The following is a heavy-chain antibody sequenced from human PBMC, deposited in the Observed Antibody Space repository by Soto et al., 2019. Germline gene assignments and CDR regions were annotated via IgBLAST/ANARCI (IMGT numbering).Heavy chain of an antibody. CDR3: AGVSLIRGRDGYNYDY. Sequence: EVQLVESGGGLVQPGGSLRLSCAASGFTFSSYSMNWVRQAPGKGLEWGSDISSSSSTIYYADSVKGRFTISRDNAKNSRYLQMNSLRDEDTAVYYCAGVSLIRGRDGYNYDYWGQGTLVTVSS. CDR2: ISSSSSTI. J-gene: IGHJ4*02. CDR1: GFTFSSYS. D-gene: IGHD5-12*01. V-gene: IGHV3-48*02.